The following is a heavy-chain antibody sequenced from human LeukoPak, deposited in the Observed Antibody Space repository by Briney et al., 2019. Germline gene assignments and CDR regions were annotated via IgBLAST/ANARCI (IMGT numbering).Heavy chain of an antibody. CDR2: ISSSSSYI. Sequence: GGSLRLSCAASGFTFSSYSMNWVRQAPGKGLEWVSSISSSSSYIYYADSVKGRFTISRDNAKNSLYLQMNSLRAEDTAVYNCASSVGEQQTNWGQGTLVTVSS. V-gene: IGHV3-21*01. CDR3: ASSVGEQQTN. J-gene: IGHJ4*02. D-gene: IGHD3-16*01. CDR1: GFTFSSYS.